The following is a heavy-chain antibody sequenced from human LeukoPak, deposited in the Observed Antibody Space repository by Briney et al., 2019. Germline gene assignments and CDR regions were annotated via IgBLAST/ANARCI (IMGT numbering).Heavy chain of an antibody. D-gene: IGHD3-22*01. CDR1: GFTFSSYW. CDR3: ARNYDSSGFYYSYYHGMDV. J-gene: IGHJ6*02. V-gene: IGHV3-7*03. Sequence: GGSLRLSCAASGFTFSSYWMSWVRQAPGKGLEWVANIKQDGSEKYYVDSVKGRFTISRDNAKNSLYLQMNSLRAEDTAVYHCARNYDSSGFYYSYYHGMDVWGQGATVTVSS. CDR2: IKQDGSEK.